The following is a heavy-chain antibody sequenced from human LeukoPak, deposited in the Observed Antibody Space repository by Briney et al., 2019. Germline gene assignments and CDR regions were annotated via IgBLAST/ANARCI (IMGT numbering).Heavy chain of an antibody. CDR2: IRYDGSNK. J-gene: IGHJ1*01. V-gene: IGHV3-30*02. Sequence: SGGSLRLSCAASGFTFSSYAMSWVRQAPGKGLEWVAFIRYDGSNKYYADSVKGRFTISRDNSKNTLYLQMNSLRAEDTAVYYCAKASSGYLLLIDAFQHWGQGTLVTVSS. CDR1: GFTFSSYA. D-gene: IGHD3-22*01. CDR3: AKASSGYLLLIDAFQH.